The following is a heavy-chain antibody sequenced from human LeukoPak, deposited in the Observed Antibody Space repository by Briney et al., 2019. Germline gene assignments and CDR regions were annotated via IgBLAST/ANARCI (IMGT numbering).Heavy chain of an antibody. CDR2: ISWNSGSI. J-gene: IGHJ4*02. Sequence: GGSLSLSCAASGFTFDDYAMRWVRQAPGKGLEWLSGISWNSGSIGYADSVKGRFTISRDNAKNSLYLQMNSLRAEDTALYYCAKDIRRGRVDIVATIFDYWGQGTLVTVSS. CDR1: GFTFDDYA. CDR3: AKDIRRGRVDIVATIFDY. V-gene: IGHV3-9*01. D-gene: IGHD5-12*01.